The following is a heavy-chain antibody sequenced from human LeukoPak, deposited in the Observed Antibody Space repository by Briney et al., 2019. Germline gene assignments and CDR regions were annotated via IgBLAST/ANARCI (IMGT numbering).Heavy chain of an antibody. CDR2: IWYDGSNK. D-gene: IGHD7-27*01. V-gene: IGHV3-33*01. CDR1: GFTFSSYG. CDR3: VRWGPSKAMDV. J-gene: IGHJ6*04. Sequence: GGSLRLSCAASGFTFSSYGMHWVRQAPGKGLEWVAVIWYDGSNKYYADPVKGRFTISRDNSKNMLYVEMNSLRAEDTAVYYCVRWGPSKAMDVWGKGTTVTVSP.